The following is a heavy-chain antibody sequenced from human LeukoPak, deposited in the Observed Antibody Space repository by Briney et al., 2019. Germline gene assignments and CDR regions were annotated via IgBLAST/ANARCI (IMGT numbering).Heavy chain of an antibody. CDR1: GGTFSSYA. Sequence: SVKVSCKASGGTFSSYAISWVRQAPGQGLEWMRGIIPIFGTANYAQKFQGRVTITADESTSTAYMELSSLRSEDTAVYYCARSERDATVTTDYWGQGTLVTVSS. J-gene: IGHJ4*02. CDR2: IIPIFGTA. D-gene: IGHD4-17*01. CDR3: ARSERDATVTTDY. V-gene: IGHV1-69*13.